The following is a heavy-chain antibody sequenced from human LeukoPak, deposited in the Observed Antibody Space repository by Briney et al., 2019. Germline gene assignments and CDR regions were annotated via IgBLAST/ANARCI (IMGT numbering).Heavy chain of an antibody. Sequence: SETLSLTCTASGGSISSYYWSWIRQPAGKGLEWIGRIYTSGSTNYSPSLKSRVTISVDKSKNQFSLKLSSVTAADTAVYYCASHPYSSGWYVDYWGQGTLVTVSS. CDR3: ASHPYSSGWYVDY. D-gene: IGHD6-19*01. CDR1: GGSISSYY. V-gene: IGHV4-4*07. CDR2: IYTSGST. J-gene: IGHJ4*02.